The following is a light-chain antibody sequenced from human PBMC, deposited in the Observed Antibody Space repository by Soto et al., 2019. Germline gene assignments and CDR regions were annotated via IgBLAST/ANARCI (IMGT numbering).Light chain of an antibody. CDR1: SSDDGGYNY. V-gene: IGLV2-14*01. Sequence: QSVLTQPASVSGSPGQSITISCTGSSSDDGGYNYVSWYQQHPGKAPKLMIYEVSNRPSGISNRFSGSKSGNTASLTLSGLQAEDEADYYCSSDTSSSTLVFGGGTKLTVL. CDR2: EVS. CDR3: SSDTSSSTLV. J-gene: IGLJ2*01.